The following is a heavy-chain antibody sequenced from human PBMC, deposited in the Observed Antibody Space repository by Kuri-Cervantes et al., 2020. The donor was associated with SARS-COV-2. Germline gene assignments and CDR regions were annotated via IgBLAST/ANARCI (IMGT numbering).Heavy chain of an antibody. V-gene: IGHV4-39*01. CDR3: ARHSCAAAGCDY. D-gene: IGHD6-13*01. Sequence: SETLSLTCTVSGGSISSYYWGGIRQPPGRGLEWIGSIYYSGSTYYNPSLKSRVTISVDTSKNQFSQKLSSVTAADTAVYYCARHSCAAAGCDYWGQATLATVSS. CDR1: GGSISSYY. CDR2: IYYSGST. J-gene: IGHJ4*02.